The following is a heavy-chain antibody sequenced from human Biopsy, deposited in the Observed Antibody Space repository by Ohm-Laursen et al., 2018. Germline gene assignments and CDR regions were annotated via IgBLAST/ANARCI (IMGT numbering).Heavy chain of an antibody. CDR1: GGSISSSTSYY. CDR2: IYNTETT. V-gene: IGHV4-39*01. J-gene: IGHJ5*02. CDR3: ARHPTGFWFDP. Sequence: TLSLTCTVSGGSISSSTSYYWAWLRQPPGKGLGWIGSIYNTETTFYNPSLKSRFTISVDTSTNQFSLKVSSVTAADTALYFCARHPTGFWFDPWGHGTLVTVSS.